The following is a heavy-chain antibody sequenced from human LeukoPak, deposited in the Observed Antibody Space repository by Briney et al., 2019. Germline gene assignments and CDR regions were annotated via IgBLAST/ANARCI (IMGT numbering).Heavy chain of an antibody. CDR2: INPSGGST. CDR1: GYTFTSYY. J-gene: IGHJ4*02. CDR3: ARSGLSGSMGHEEDY. D-gene: IGHD1-26*01. Sequence: ASVKVSCKASGYTFTSYYMHWVRQAPGQGLEWMGIINPSGGSTSYAQKFQGRVTMTRDTSTSIVYMELSSLRSEDTAVYYCARSGLSGSMGHEEDYWGQGTLVTVSS. V-gene: IGHV1-46*01.